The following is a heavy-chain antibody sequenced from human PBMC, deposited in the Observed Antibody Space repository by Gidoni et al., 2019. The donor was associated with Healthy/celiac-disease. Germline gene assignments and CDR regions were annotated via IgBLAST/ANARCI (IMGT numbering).Heavy chain of an antibody. V-gene: IGHV4-61*02. CDR3: AREGSGSYSGAFDI. CDR1: GGSIRSGSYY. Sequence: QVQLQESGPGLVKPSQTLSLTCHVSGGSIRSGSYYWSWLRQPAGKGLEWIGCIYTSGSTNYNPSLKRRVTMSVDTSKNQFSLKLSDVTAADTAVYYCAREGSGSYSGAFDIWGQGTMVTVSS. D-gene: IGHD1-26*01. CDR2: IYTSGST. J-gene: IGHJ3*02.